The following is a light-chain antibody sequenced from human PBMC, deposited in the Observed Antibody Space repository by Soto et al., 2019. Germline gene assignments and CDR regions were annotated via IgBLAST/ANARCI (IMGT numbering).Light chain of an antibody. CDR2: GNS. J-gene: IGLJ1*01. CDR3: QSYDSSLSAYV. V-gene: IGLV1-40*01. Sequence: QPVLTQPPSVSGAPGQRVTISCTGSSSNIGAGYDVHWYQQLPGTAPKLLIYGNSNRPSGVPDRFSGSKSGTSASLAITGLQAEDEADYYGQSYDSSLSAYVFGTGTKVTVL. CDR1: SSNIGAGYD.